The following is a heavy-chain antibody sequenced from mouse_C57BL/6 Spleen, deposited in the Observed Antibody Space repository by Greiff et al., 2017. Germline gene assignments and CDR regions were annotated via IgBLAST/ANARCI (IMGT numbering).Heavy chain of an antibody. V-gene: IGHV1-15*01. CDR1: GYTFTDYE. J-gene: IGHJ2*01. CDR2: IDPENGGT. D-gene: IGHD4-1*01. Sequence: QVQLQQSGAELVRPGASVTLSCKASGYTFTDYEMHWVKQTPVHGLEWIGAIDPENGGTAYNQKFKGKAILTADKSSSTAYMELRSLTSEDSAVYYCTRTGTDYWGQGTTLTVSS. CDR3: TRTGTDY.